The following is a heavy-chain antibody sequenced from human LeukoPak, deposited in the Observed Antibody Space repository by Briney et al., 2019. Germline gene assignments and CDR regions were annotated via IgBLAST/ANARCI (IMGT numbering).Heavy chain of an antibody. D-gene: IGHD3-22*01. Sequence: ASVKVSCKASGYTFTTYYIHWVRQAPGEGLEWMGIVNLSGGSTTYAQKFQGRVTMTSDTSTSIVYMELSSLRSEDTAVYYCAREGAQVGYDSSAYYYRGFDYWGQGTLVTVSS. CDR3: AREGAQVGYDSSAYYYRGFDY. CDR2: VNLSGGST. J-gene: IGHJ4*02. CDR1: GYTFTTYY. V-gene: IGHV1-46*01.